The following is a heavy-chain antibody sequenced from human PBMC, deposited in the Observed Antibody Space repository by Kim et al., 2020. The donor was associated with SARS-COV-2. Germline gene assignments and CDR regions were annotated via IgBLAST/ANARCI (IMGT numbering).Heavy chain of an antibody. Sequence: SFQGQVTISADKSISTAYLQWSSLKASDTAMYYCARGDGGRFGDSLWFDPWGQGTLVTVSS. D-gene: IGHD3-10*01. J-gene: IGHJ5*02. V-gene: IGHV5-51*01. CDR3: ARGDGGRFGDSLWFDP.